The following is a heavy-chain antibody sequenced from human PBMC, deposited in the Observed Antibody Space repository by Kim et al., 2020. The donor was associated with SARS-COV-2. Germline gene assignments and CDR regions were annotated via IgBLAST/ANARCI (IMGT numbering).Heavy chain of an antibody. CDR3: ARVTRGWSSSWYEYWFDP. CDR2: IYYSGST. Sequence: SETLSLTCTVSGGSISSYYWSWIRQPPGKGLEWIGYIYYSGSTNYNPSLKSRVTISVDTPKNQFSLKLSSVTAADTAVYYCARVTRGWSSSWYEYWFDPWGQGTLVTVSS. CDR1: GGSISSYY. D-gene: IGHD6-13*01. V-gene: IGHV4-59*13. J-gene: IGHJ5*02.